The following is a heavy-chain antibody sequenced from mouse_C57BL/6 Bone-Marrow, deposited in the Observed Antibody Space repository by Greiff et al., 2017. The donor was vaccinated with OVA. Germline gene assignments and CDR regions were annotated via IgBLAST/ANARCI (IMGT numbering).Heavy chain of an antibody. J-gene: IGHJ4*01. CDR1: GYTFTDHT. D-gene: IGHD1-1*01. CDR3: AKPHDCGSSYKAMDY. CDR2: IYPSDGST. Sequence: QVQLQQPDAELVKPGASVKISCKVSGYTFTDHTIHWLKQRPEQGLEWIGNIYPSDGSTKYNEKFKGKATLTADKSSNTAYMQLNSLTSEDSAVYFYAKPHDCGSSYKAMDYWGQGTSVTVSS. V-gene: IGHV1-78*01.